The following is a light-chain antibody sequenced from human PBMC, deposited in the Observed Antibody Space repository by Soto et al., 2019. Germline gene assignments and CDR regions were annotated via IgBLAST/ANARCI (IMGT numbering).Light chain of an antibody. J-gene: IGKJ1*01. V-gene: IGKV1-27*01. CDR1: QGINNF. CDR2: AAS. Sequence: DFQMTQSPSSLSASIGDRVTITCRASQGINNFLAWYQHKPGKVPKLLIYAASILQSGVPPRFSGSGSGTDFTLTISSLQPEDVATYYCQKYNTVPRTFGQGTKVDIK. CDR3: QKYNTVPRT.